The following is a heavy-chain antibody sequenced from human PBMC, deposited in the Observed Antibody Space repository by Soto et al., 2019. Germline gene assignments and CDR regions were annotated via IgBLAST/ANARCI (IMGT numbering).Heavy chain of an antibody. V-gene: IGHV4-38-2*01. CDR3: ARGRIQQLNWFDS. CDR1: GYSMGRAYY. Sequence: DLPSLTGADAGYSMGRAYYSGWLRQAPVQGPEWIGTIYYSGSIYYNPSLKSRVTISVTTSKNQFSLNISSVTAADTAVSYCARGRIQQLNWFDSWGQGTLVTVSS. J-gene: IGHJ5*01. D-gene: IGHD5-18*01. CDR2: IYYSGSI.